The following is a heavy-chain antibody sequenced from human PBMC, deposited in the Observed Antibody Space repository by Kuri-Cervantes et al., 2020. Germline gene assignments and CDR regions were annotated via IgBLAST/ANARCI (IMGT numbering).Heavy chain of an antibody. CDR2: IRNDGSDK. Sequence: GESLKSSCVASGFTFSKNGIHWVRQAPGKGLEWVTYIRNDGSDKYYADSVKGRFTISRDNSKNTLYLQMNSLRAEDTAVYYCARAPGDWGQGTLVTVSS. CDR1: GFTFSKNG. D-gene: IGHD3-10*01. V-gene: IGHV3-30*02. CDR3: ARAPGD. J-gene: IGHJ4*02.